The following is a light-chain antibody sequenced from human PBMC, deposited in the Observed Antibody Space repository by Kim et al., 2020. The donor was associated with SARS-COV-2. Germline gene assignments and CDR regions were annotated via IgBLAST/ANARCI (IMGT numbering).Light chain of an antibody. CDR1: SGHSSYS. V-gene: IGLV4-69*01. Sequence: SVKLTCTLSSGHSSYSIAWHQQQPEKGPRYLLRINADGSHNKGDGIPDRFSGSSSGTERYLTISSLQSEDESDYYCQTWGSGIAVFGGGTQLTVL. J-gene: IGLJ3*02. CDR2: INADGSH. CDR3: QTWGSGIAV.